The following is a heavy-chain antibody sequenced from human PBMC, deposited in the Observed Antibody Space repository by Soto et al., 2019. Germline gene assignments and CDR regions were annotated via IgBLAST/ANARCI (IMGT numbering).Heavy chain of an antibody. CDR3: ARGPWKLVPDGRNYYYGMDV. V-gene: IGHV4-39*01. Sequence: SATLSLTCTVSGGSISSSSYYWGWIRQPPGKGLEWIGSIYYSGSTYYNPSLKSRVTISVDTSKNQFSLKLSSVTAADTAVYYCARGPWKLVPDGRNYYYGMDVWGQGTTVTVSS. CDR1: GGSISSSSYY. CDR2: IYYSGST. D-gene: IGHD6-13*01. J-gene: IGHJ6*02.